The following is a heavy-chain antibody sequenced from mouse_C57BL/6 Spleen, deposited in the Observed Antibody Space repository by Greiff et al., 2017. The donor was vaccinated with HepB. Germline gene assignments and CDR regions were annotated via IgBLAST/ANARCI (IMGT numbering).Heavy chain of an antibody. CDR1: GFTFSSYG. J-gene: IGHJ4*01. CDR3: ARSRITTVVDAMDY. Sequence: EVQLVESGGDLVKPGGSLKLSCAASGFTFSSYGMSWVRQTPDKRLEWVATISSGGSYTYYPDSVKGRFTISRDNAKNTLYLQMSSLKYEDTAMYYCARSRITTVVDAMDYWGQGTSVTVSS. V-gene: IGHV5-6*01. D-gene: IGHD1-1*01. CDR2: ISSGGSYT.